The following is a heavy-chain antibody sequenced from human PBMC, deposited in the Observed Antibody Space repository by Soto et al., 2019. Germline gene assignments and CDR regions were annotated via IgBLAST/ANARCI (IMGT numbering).Heavy chain of an antibody. CDR1: GYTFTSYD. CDR3: ARERSAAGAGWFDP. CDR2: MNPNSGNT. V-gene: IGHV1-8*01. D-gene: IGHD6-13*01. J-gene: IGHJ5*02. Sequence: QVQLVQSGAEVKKPGASVKVSGKASGYTFTSYDINWVRQATGQGLEWMGWMNPNSGNTDYAQKFQGRVTMTRNTSISTAYMELSSLRSEDTAVYYCARERSAAGAGWFDPWGQGTLVTVSS.